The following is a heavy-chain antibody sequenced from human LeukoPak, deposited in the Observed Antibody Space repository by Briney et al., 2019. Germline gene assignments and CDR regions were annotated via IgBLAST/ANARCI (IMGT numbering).Heavy chain of an antibody. CDR3: ARRGGGDLFGQWVNYYYYMDV. CDR1: GYTFTSYG. V-gene: IGHV1-18*01. D-gene: IGHD2-21*01. Sequence: ASVKLSCKASGYTFTSYGISWVRQAPGQGLEWMGWISAYNSNTNYSQKLQGRVTMTTDTSTSTAYMELRSLRSDDTAVYYCARRGGGDLFGQWVNYYYYMDVWGKGTTVTVSS. J-gene: IGHJ6*03. CDR2: ISAYNSNT.